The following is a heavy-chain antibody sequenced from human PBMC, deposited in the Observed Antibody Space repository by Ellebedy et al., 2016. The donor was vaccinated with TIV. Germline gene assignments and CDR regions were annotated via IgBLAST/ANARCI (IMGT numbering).Heavy chain of an antibody. CDR1: GFNFRSYW. CDR2: IRQEGDEI. CDR3: ARRASYGDYAVQVNPWFDP. V-gene: IGHV3-7*01. J-gene: IGHJ5*02. D-gene: IGHD4-17*01. Sequence: PGGSLRLSCAASGFNFRSYWMTWVRQAPGKGLEWVAKIRQEGDEIYYVESVKGRFTISRDHAKNSLFLQMNSLRVEDTAMYYCARRASYGDYAVQVNPWFDPWGQGTLVTVSS.